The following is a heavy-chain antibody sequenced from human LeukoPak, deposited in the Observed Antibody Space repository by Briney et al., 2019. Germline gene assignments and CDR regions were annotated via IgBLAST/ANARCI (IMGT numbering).Heavy chain of an antibody. CDR3: AKGAGSKPIGN. V-gene: IGHV3-23*01. CDR2: ISGSSASI. J-gene: IGHJ4*02. Sequence: PGGSLRLSCAASGFTFSTESMSWVRQAPGKGLEWVSSISGSSASIYYADSVKGRFTISRDNSKNTLYVQMNSLRAEDTAFYYCAKGAGSKPIGNWGQGTLVTVSS. CDR1: GFTFSTES. D-gene: IGHD1-26*01.